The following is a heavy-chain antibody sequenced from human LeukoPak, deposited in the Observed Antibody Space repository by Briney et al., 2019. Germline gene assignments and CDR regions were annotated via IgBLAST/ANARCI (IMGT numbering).Heavy chain of an antibody. CDR2: FYYTGST. Sequence: SETLSLTCTVSGGSIGSYYWSWIRQPPGKGLEWIGYFYYTGSTNYNPSLKSRVTISADTSKTQFSLKLNSVTAADTAVYYCARADFWGAFDIWGQGTMVTVSS. CDR3: ARADFWGAFDI. CDR1: GGSIGSYY. J-gene: IGHJ3*02. D-gene: IGHD3-3*01. V-gene: IGHV4-59*01.